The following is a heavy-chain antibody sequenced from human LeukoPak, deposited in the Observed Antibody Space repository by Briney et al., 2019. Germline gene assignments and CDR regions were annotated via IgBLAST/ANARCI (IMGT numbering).Heavy chain of an antibody. Sequence: PGGSLRLSCAASGFTFSSYGMHWVRQAPGKGLEWVAFIRYDGSNKHYADSVKGRFTISRDNSKNTLYLQMNSLRAEDTAVYYCESGGSGSYRLYYFDYWGQGTLVTVSS. CDR3: ESGGSGSYRLYYFDY. V-gene: IGHV3-30*02. CDR2: IRYDGSNK. D-gene: IGHD3-10*01. J-gene: IGHJ4*02. CDR1: GFTFSSYG.